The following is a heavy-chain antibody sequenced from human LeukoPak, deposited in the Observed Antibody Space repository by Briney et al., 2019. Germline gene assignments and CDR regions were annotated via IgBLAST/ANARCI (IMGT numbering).Heavy chain of an antibody. CDR1: GGFISSYY. Sequence: SETLSLTCTVSGGFISSYYWSWIRQPPGKGLEWIGYIYYSGSTNYNPSLKSRVTISVDTSKNQFSLKLSSVTAADTAVYYCAGASYDSSGVHWGQGTLVTVSS. V-gene: IGHV4-59*01. D-gene: IGHD3-22*01. CDR3: AGASYDSSGVH. J-gene: IGHJ4*02. CDR2: IYYSGST.